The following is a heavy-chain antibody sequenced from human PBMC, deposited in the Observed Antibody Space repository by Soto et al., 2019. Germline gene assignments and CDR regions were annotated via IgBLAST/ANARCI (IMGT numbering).Heavy chain of an antibody. CDR2: ISAYNGNT. Sequence: QVQLVQSGAEVKKPGASVKVSCKASGYTFTSYGISWVRQAPGQGLEWMGWISAYNGNTNYAQKLKGRVTMTTETSTSTAYMELRSLRSDDTAVYYCAREGSAGLGRTSYYYYYGMDVWGQGTTVTVSS. CDR1: GYTFTSYG. V-gene: IGHV1-18*04. CDR3: AREGSAGLGRTSYYYYYGMDV. D-gene: IGHD1-26*01. J-gene: IGHJ6*02.